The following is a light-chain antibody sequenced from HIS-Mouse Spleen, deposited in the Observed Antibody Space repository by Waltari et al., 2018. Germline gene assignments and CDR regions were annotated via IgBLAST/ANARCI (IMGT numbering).Light chain of an antibody. CDR1: SSFAGVYHL. CDR2: EGS. Sequence: QSALTQPASVSGSPGQSITISCTGTSSFAGVYHLVPWYQQHPGKAPKLIIYEGSKRPSGVSNRFSGSKSGNTASLTISGLQAEDEADYYCCSYAGSSSWVFGGGTKLTVL. J-gene: IGLJ3*02. CDR3: CSYAGSSSWV. V-gene: IGLV2-23*01.